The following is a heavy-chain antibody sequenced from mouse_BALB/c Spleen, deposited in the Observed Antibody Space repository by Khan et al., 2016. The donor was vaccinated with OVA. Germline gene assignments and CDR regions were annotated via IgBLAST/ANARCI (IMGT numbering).Heavy chain of an antibody. J-gene: IGHJ4*01. Sequence: VQLQQSGPELVRPGASVQISCKTSGYTFTEYTLHWVKQSHGKSLEWIGVINPKNGVTSYNQKFKGKATLTVDKSSSTAYMEFRSLTSEDSAVYYCARDAGRKWGEGTAVTVSA. CDR3: ARDAGRK. V-gene: IGHV1-18*01. D-gene: IGHD3-3*01. CDR1: GYTFTEYT. CDR2: INPKNGVT.